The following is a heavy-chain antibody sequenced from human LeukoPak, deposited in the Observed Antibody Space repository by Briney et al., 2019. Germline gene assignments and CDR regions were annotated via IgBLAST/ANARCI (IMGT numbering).Heavy chain of an antibody. CDR2: IYDSGST. CDR1: GGSISSDY. D-gene: IGHD3/OR15-3a*01. Sequence: SETLSLTCTVSGGSISSDYWSWLRQPPGKGLEWIGYIYDSGSTNYNPSLKSRGTISRDTSNNQFSLKLTSVTAADTAIYYCARQRTRFDSWGQGTLVTVSS. J-gene: IGHJ4*02. V-gene: IGHV4-59*01. CDR3: ARQRTRFDS.